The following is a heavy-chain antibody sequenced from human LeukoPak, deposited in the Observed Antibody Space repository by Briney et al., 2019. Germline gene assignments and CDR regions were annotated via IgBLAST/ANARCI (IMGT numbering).Heavy chain of an antibody. Sequence: PGGSLRLSCVASGFSFGKYWMSWVRQARGQGLERVANIKLDGSEKNYVDSVKGRFTISRDNTKNSLYLQMNSLRAGDTAVFYCARDQYDTWSRRGNFDSWGQGTLVIVSS. CDR3: ARDQYDTWSRRGNFDS. V-gene: IGHV3-7*03. D-gene: IGHD3/OR15-3a*01. J-gene: IGHJ4*02. CDR1: GFSFGKYW. CDR2: IKLDGSEK.